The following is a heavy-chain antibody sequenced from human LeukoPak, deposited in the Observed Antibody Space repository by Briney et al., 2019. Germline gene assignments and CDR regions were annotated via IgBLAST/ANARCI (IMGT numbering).Heavy chain of an antibody. CDR2: IYYSGST. V-gene: IGHV4-39*07. J-gene: IGHJ5*02. D-gene: IGHD4-23*01. CDR1: GGSISSSSYY. Sequence: SETLSLTCTVSGGSISSSSYYWGWIRQPPGKGLEWIGSIYYSGSTYYNPSLKSRVTISVDTSKNQFSLKLSSVTATDTAVYYCARSVDRLYYNWFDPWGQGTLVTVSS. CDR3: ARSVDRLYYNWFDP.